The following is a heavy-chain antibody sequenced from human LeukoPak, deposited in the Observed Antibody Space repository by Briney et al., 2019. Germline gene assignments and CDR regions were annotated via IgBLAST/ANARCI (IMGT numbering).Heavy chain of an antibody. CDR2: ITGSGIRT. Sequence: GGSLRLSCAASGFTFSTNAMSWVRQAPGKGLEWVSGITGSGIRTYNADSAKGRFTISRDNSKNTLYLQMNSLRAEDTAVYYCAKSDGIVGATTDYWGQGTLVTVSS. J-gene: IGHJ4*02. V-gene: IGHV3-23*01. D-gene: IGHD1-26*01. CDR3: AKSDGIVGATTDY. CDR1: GFTFSTNA.